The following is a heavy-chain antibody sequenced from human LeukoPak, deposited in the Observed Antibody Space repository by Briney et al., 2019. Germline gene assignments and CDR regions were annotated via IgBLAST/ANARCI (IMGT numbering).Heavy chain of an antibody. CDR2: IYYSGST. CDR3: ARLEKEMPTIWSWVLTV. Sequence: SETLSLPCTLSGGFIYIYYWSWLRQPPGKGLEWMGYIYYSGSTNYNPSLKSRVTISVDTSKNQFSLRVSSVTAADTAVYYCARLEKEMPTIWSWVLTVCSQATTVIVSS. V-gene: IGHV4-59*08. J-gene: IGHJ6*02. CDR1: GGFIYIYY. D-gene: IGHD5-24*01.